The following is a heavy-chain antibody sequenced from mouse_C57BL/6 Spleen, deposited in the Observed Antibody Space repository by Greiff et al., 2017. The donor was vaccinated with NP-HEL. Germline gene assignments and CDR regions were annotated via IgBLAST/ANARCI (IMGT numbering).Heavy chain of an antibody. J-gene: IGHJ2*01. D-gene: IGHD1-1*01. V-gene: IGHV5-17*01. CDR3: ARDYYGSSYPLDY. CDR1: GFTFSDYG. Sequence: DVKLVESGGGLVKPGGSLKLSCAASGFTFSDYGMHWVRQAPEKGLEWVAYISSGSSTIYYADTVKGRFTISRDNAKNTLFLQMTSLRSEDTAMYYCARDYYGSSYPLDYWGQGTTLTVSS. CDR2: ISSGSSTI.